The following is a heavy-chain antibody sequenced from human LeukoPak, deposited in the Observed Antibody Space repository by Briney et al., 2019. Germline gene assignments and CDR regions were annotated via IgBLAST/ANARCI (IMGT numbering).Heavy chain of an antibody. V-gene: IGHV1-8*03. Sequence: GASVKVSCTASGYTFTTYEIHWVRQASGQGLEWMGWMNPNSGNTGYAQKFQGRVTITRNTSISTAYMELSSLRSEDTAVYYCARGLLWSTAYYYYYMDVWGKGTTVTVSS. CDR3: ARGLLWSTAYYYYYMDV. J-gene: IGHJ6*03. CDR2: MNPNSGNT. CDR1: GYTFTTYE. D-gene: IGHD2-2*01.